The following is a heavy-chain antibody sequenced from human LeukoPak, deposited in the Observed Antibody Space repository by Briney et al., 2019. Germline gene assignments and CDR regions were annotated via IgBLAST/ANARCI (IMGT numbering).Heavy chain of an antibody. Sequence: SETLSLTCTVSGGSISSSSYYWGWIRQPPGKGLEWIGSVYYSGSTYYNPSLKSRVSISVDTSESQFSLMLSSVSAADTAVYYCAGEGHYYDSSGYYYGGYYFDYWGQGTLVAVSS. CDR1: GGSISSSSYY. CDR3: AGEGHYYDSSGYYYGGYYFDY. CDR2: VYYSGST. J-gene: IGHJ4*02. D-gene: IGHD3-22*01. V-gene: IGHV4-39*07.